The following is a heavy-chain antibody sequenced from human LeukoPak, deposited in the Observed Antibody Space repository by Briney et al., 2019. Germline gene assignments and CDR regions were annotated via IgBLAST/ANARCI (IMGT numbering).Heavy chain of an antibody. J-gene: IGHJ6*03. D-gene: IGHD1-26*01. V-gene: IGHV1-8*01. CDR3: ARGVGATTAPYYYYYMDV. CDR1: GYTFTSYD. Sequence: ASVKVSCKXSGYTFTSYDINWVRQATGQGLEWMGWMNPNSGNTGYAQKFQGRVTMTRNTSISTAYMELSSLRSEDTAVYYCARGVGATTAPYYYYYMDVWGKGTTVTVSS. CDR2: MNPNSGNT.